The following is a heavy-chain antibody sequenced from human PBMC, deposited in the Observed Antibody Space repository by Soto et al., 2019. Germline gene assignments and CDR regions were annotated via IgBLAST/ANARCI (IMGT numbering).Heavy chain of an antibody. CDR2: LHQDGSQN. V-gene: IGHV3-7*01. CDR3: ARXLVGNXANSGY. Sequence: EVQLVESGGGLVQRGGSLRLSCTASGFTFSHYWMSWVRQAPGKGLECVANLHQDGSQNYYVDSVKGRFTISRDNAKNTLYLQMNSLRVDDTAVYYCARXLVGNXANSGYWGHGTLVTVSS. D-gene: IGHD3-10*01. CDR1: GFTFSHYW. J-gene: IGHJ4*01.